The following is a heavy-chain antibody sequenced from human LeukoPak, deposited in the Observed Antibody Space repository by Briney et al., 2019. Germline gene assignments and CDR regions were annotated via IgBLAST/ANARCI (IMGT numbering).Heavy chain of an antibody. CDR1: GFTFTRYA. Sequence: GGSLRLSCGASGFTFTRYAMSWVRQAPGKGLEWVSAISGDGYVTFYADAVKGRFTLSRDNSKNTLYLQMSSLRDEDMAVYYCDSSGYTNWGQGTLVTVSS. CDR2: ISGDGYVT. CDR3: DSSGYTN. D-gene: IGHD3-22*01. J-gene: IGHJ4*02. V-gene: IGHV3-23*01.